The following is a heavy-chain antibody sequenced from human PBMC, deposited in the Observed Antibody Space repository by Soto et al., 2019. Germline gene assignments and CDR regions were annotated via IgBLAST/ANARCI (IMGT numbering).Heavy chain of an antibody. J-gene: IGHJ6*02. CDR2: IRSKAYGGTT. D-gene: IGHD3-9*01. Sequence: GGSLRLSCTASGFTFGDYAMSWVRQAPGKGLGWVGFIRSKAYGGTTEYAASVKGRFTISRDDSKSIAYLQMNSLKTEDTAVYYCTRGLVDLRYFDWLFLDYYYGVDVWGQGTTVTVSS. CDR1: GFTFGDYA. CDR3: TRGLVDLRYFDWLFLDYYYGVDV. V-gene: IGHV3-49*04.